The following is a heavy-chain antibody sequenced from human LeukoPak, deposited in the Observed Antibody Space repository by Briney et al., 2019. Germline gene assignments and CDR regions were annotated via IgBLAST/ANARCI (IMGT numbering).Heavy chain of an antibody. CDR3: ARASDYGGNLGSAFDI. D-gene: IGHD4-23*01. CDR2: INWNGGST. J-gene: IGHJ3*02. CDR1: GFTFDDYG. V-gene: IGHV3-20*04. Sequence: GGSLRLSCAASGFTFDDYGMSWVRQAPGKGLEWVSGINWNGGSTGYADSVKGRFTISRDNAKNSLYLQMNSLRADDTALYYCARASDYGGNLGSAFDIWGQGTMVTVSS.